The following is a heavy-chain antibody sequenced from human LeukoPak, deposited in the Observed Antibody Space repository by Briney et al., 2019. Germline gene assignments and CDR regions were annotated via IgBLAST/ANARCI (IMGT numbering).Heavy chain of an antibody. CDR1: GYTFTGYY. J-gene: IGHJ4*02. V-gene: IGHV1-2*02. D-gene: IGHD6-6*01. CDR2: INPNSGGT. CDR3: ARDGRGSSSGLDY. Sequence: ASVTVSCTASGYTFTGYYMHWVRQAPGQGLEWMGWINPNSGGTNYAQKFQGRVTMTRDTSISTAYMELSRLRSDDTAVYYCARDGRGSSSGLDYWGQGTLVTVSS.